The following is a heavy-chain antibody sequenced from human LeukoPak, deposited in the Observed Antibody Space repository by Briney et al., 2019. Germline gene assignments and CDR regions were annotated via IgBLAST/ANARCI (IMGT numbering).Heavy chain of an antibody. D-gene: IGHD3-22*01. V-gene: IGHV4-39*07. CDR1: GGPISSYY. J-gene: IGHJ5*02. Sequence: SETLSLTCTVSGGPISSYYWGWIRQPPGKGLEWIGSMHHSGSTYYNPSLKSRVTTSVDTSKNQFSLKLSSVTAADTAVYYCARDPGAYYDSSGYLNWFDPWGQGTLVTVSS. CDR2: MHHSGST. CDR3: ARDPGAYYDSSGYLNWFDP.